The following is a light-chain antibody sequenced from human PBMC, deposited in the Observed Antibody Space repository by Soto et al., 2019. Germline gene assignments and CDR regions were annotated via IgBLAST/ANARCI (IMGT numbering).Light chain of an antibody. Sequence: QSALTQPASVSGSPGQSITISCTGTSSDVGGYNYVSWYQQLPGKAPKLMIYEVSNRPSGVPDRFSASKSGNTASLTVSGLQAEDEADYYCCSYAGSNTLIFGGGTKLTVL. J-gene: IGLJ2*01. CDR1: SSDVGGYNY. V-gene: IGLV2-8*01. CDR2: EVS. CDR3: CSYAGSNTLI.